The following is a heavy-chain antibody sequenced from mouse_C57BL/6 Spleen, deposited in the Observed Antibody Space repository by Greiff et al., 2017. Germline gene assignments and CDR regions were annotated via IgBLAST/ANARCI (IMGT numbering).Heavy chain of an antibody. J-gene: IGHJ2*01. Sequence: VHVKQSGPELVKPGAPVKISCKASGYSFTDYNMNWVKQSTGKSLEWIGVINPNYGTTSYNQKFKGKATLTVDQSSSTAYMQLNSLTSEDSAVYDGERCDYDYDEGHFDYWGQGTTLTVSA. V-gene: IGHV1-39*01. CDR3: ERCDYDYDEGHFDY. D-gene: IGHD2-4*01. CDR1: GYSFTDYN. CDR2: INPNYGTT.